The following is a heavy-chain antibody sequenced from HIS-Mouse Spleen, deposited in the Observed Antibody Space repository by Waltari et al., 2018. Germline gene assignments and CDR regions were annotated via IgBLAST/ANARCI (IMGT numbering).Heavy chain of an antibody. CDR3: ARAPVVTDAFDI. J-gene: IGHJ3*02. CDR2: IYSGGST. Sequence: VSSNYMSWVRQAPGKGLEWVSVIYSGGSTYYADSVKGRFTISRDNSKNTLYLQMNSLRAEDTAVYYCARAPVVTDAFDIWGQGTMVTVSS. V-gene: IGHV3-66*01. CDR1: VSSNY. D-gene: IGHD2-21*02.